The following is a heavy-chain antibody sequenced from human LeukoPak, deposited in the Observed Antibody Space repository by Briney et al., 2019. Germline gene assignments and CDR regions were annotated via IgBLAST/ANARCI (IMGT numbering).Heavy chain of an antibody. CDR1: GGTFSSYA. CDR2: IIPILGIA. J-gene: IGHJ3*02. Sequence: ASVKVSCKASGGTFSSYAISWVRQAPGQGLEWMGRIIPILGIANYAQKLQGRVTMTTDTSTSTAYMELRSLRSDDTAVYYCARLEEGAFDIWGQGTMVTVSS. V-gene: IGHV1-69*04. CDR3: ARLEEGAFDI.